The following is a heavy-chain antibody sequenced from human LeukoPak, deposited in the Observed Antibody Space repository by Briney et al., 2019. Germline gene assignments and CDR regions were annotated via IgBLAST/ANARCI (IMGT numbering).Heavy chain of an antibody. CDR2: IYYSGST. CDR1: GGSISSSSYY. Sequence: ASETLSLTCTVSGGSISSSSYYWGWIRQPPGKGLEWIGSIYYSGSTYYNPSLKSRVTISVDTSKNQFSLKLSSVTAADTAVYYCARGRYYFDYWGQRTLVTVSS. J-gene: IGHJ4*02. CDR3: ARGRYYFDY. V-gene: IGHV4-39*07.